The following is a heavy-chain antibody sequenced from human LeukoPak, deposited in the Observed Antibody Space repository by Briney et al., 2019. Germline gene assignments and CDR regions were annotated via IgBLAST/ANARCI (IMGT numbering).Heavy chain of an antibody. CDR1: SYTFTSYG. Sequence: ASVKVSCKASSYTFTSYGISWVRQAPGQGLEWMGWISAYNGNTNYAQKLQGRVTMTTDTSTSTAYMELRSLRSDDTAVYYCARVGYDFWSGYYTGGYYFDYWGQGTLVTVPS. CDR2: ISAYNGNT. D-gene: IGHD3-3*01. CDR3: ARVGYDFWSGYYTGGYYFDY. V-gene: IGHV1-18*01. J-gene: IGHJ4*02.